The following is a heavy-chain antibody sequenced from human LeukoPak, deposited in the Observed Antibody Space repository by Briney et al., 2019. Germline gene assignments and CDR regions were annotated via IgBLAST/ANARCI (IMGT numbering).Heavy chain of an antibody. D-gene: IGHD2-21*02. V-gene: IGHV4-61*02. CDR1: GGSISSGSYY. CDR3: VRHGSYCGGDCYFDY. Sequence: SQTLSLTCTVSGGSISSGSYYWSWIRQPAGKGLEWIGRIYTSGSTNHNPSLKSRVTISVDTSKNQFSLKLTSVTAADTAVYYCVRHGSYCGGDCYFDYWGQGTLVTVSS. CDR2: IYTSGST. J-gene: IGHJ4*02.